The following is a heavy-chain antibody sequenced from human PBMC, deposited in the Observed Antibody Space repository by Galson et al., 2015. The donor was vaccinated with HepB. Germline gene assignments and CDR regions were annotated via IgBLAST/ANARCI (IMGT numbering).Heavy chain of an antibody. CDR2: ISRTGDST. CDR3: AKERGSSSLGTFDY. J-gene: IGHJ4*02. CDR1: GFTFNRYA. Sequence: SLRLSCAASGFTFNRYAMSWVRRAPGKGLDWVSTISRTGDSTYYADSVKGRFTISRDNSKNTLYLQMNSLRAEDTAVYYCAKERGSSSLGTFDYWGQGTLVTVSS. V-gene: IGHV3-23*01. D-gene: IGHD6-6*01.